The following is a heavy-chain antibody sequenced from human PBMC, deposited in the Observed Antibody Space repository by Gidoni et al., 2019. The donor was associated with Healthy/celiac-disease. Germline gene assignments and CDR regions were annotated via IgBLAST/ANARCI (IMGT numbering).Heavy chain of an antibody. CDR1: GFTFSSYG. CDR3: ASGGRYCSGGSCYPYY. V-gene: IGHV3-30*03. Sequence: QVQLVESGGGVVQPGRSLRLSCAASGFTFSSYGMHWVRQAPGKGLEWVAVISYDGSNKYYADSVKGRFTISRDNSKNTLYLQMNSLRAEDTAVYYCASGGRYCSGGSCYPYYWGQGTLVTVSS. CDR2: ISYDGSNK. J-gene: IGHJ4*02. D-gene: IGHD2-15*01.